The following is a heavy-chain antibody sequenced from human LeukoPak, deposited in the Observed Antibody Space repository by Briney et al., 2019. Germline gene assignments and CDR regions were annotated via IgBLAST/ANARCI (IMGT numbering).Heavy chain of an antibody. CDR1: GVTFSDQI. D-gene: IGHD6-13*01. J-gene: IGHJ4*02. V-gene: IGHV3-48*01. Sequence: GGSLRLSCAASGVTFSDQIMNWVRQAPGKGLEWVSYISISSNTIYYADSVKGRFTISRDNAKNSLYLQMNSLRAEDTAVYYCARGLAAAGTGDYWGQGTLVTVSS. CDR2: ISISSNTI. CDR3: ARGLAAAGTGDY.